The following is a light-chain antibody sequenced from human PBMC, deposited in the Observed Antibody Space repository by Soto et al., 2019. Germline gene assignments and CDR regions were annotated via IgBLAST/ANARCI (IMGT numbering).Light chain of an antibody. CDR1: ETVSSN. V-gene: IGKV3-15*01. CDR2: GAS. CDR3: QQYYHWPVT. J-gene: IGKJ4*01. Sequence: EIVMTQSPATLSVSPGERATLSCRASETVSSNLAWYQQKPGQAPRLLISGASTGATGIPPRFRGSGSGTEFTLTVDTLQSEDIAIYYCQQYYHWPVTFGGGTKVDIK.